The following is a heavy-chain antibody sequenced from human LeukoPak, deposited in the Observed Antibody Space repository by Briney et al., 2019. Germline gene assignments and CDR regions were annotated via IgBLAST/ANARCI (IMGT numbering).Heavy chain of an antibody. Sequence: PGASLRLSCAASGFIFRNYAMSWVHQAPGKGLEWVSAITGSGDTTYYADSVKGRFTISRDNSKNTLYVEMNTLRVEDTAIYYCAKWGDYDILTGYYVPDFWGQGTLVTVSS. CDR1: GFIFRNYA. J-gene: IGHJ4*02. CDR2: ITGSGDTT. V-gene: IGHV3-23*01. D-gene: IGHD3-9*01. CDR3: AKWGDYDILTGYYVPDF.